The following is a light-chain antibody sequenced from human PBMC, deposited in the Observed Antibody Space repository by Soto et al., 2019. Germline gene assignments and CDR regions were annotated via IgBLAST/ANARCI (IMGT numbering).Light chain of an antibody. J-gene: IGKJ2*01. CDR2: GAS. Sequence: EIVMTQSPATLSVSPGERATLSCRASQSVSTNLAWYQQKPGQAPRLLMYGASTRATGIPARFSGSGSVTEFTLTISSLQAEDFAVYYCQQYHNWPTYTFGQGTKQAIK. CDR1: QSVSTN. V-gene: IGKV3-15*01. CDR3: QQYHNWPTYT.